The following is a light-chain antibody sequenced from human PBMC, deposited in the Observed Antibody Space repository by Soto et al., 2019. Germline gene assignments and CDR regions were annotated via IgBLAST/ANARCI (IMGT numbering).Light chain of an antibody. CDR1: SSDVGSYNL. CDR2: EGS. Sequence: QSVLTQPASVSGSPGQSITISCTGTSSDVGSYNLVSWYQQHPGKAPKLMIYEGSKRPSGVSNRFSGSKSGNTASLTIFGLQAEDEADYYCCSYAGSSTYYVFGTGTKATVL. V-gene: IGLV2-23*01. J-gene: IGLJ1*01. CDR3: CSYAGSSTYYV.